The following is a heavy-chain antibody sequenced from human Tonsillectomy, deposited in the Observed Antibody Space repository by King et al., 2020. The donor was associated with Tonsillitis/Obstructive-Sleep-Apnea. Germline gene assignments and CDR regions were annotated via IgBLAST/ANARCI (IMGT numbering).Heavy chain of an antibody. CDR1: GGSISSYY. D-gene: IGHD5-18*01. Sequence: VQLQESGPGLVKPSETLSLTCTVSGGSISSYYWSWIRQPAGKGLEWIGRIYTSGSTNYNPSLKCRVTMSVNTSKNQFSLKLSSVTAADTAVYYCAIEGYSYGLDFDSWGQGTLVTVSS. CDR2: IYTSGST. CDR3: AIEGYSYGLDFDS. J-gene: IGHJ4*02. V-gene: IGHV4-4*07.